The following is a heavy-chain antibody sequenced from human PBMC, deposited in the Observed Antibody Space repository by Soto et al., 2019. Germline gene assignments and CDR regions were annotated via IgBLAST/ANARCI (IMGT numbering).Heavy chain of an antibody. V-gene: IGHV3-15*07. CDR3: TPGYLAVGKHGGGFDL. Sequence: EVQLVESGGGFVKPGGSLRLSCAASGFIFSNAWLNWVRQAPGKGLEWVGRIKSKTDGGATEYAAPVKGRFTISRDESKNTMYLEKNRLETDDTAVYYWTPGYLAVGKHGGGFDLWGRGSLVIVSS. J-gene: IGHJ5*02. CDR2: IKSKTDGGAT. CDR1: GFIFSNAW. D-gene: IGHD1-26*01.